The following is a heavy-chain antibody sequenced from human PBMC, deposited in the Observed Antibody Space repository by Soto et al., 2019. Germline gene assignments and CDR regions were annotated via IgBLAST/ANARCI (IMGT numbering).Heavy chain of an antibody. CDR1: GGTFSSYA. J-gene: IGHJ4*02. CDR3: ARGGGVGATTGWD. D-gene: IGHD1-26*01. Sequence: QVQLVQSGAEVKKPGSSVKVSCKASGGTFSSYAISWVRQAPGQGLEWMGGIIPIFGTANYAQKFQGRVTITAEISRSTAYMERSSLRSGDRAVYYCARGGGVGATTGWDWGQGTLVTVSS. CDR2: IIPIFGTA. V-gene: IGHV1-69*06.